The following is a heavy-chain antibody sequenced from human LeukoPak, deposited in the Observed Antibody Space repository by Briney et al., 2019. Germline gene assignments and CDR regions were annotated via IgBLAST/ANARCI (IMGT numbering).Heavy chain of an antibody. CDR2: IYYSGST. Sequence: SETLSLTCTVSGGSISSYYWSWIRQPPGKGLEWIGYIYYSGSTNYNPSLKSRVTISVDTSKNQFSLKLSSVTAADTAVYYCARNTYSSSWYRGLYWFDPWGQGTLVTVSS. V-gene: IGHV4-59*01. CDR1: GGSISSYY. D-gene: IGHD6-13*01. J-gene: IGHJ5*02. CDR3: ARNTYSSSWYRGLYWFDP.